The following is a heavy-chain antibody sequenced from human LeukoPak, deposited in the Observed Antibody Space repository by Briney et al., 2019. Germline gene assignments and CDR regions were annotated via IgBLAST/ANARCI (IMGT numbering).Heavy chain of an antibody. J-gene: IGHJ5*02. CDR2: IYYSGST. CDR3: ARGNLEWAAGTRWFDP. Sequence: PSETLSLTCTVSGGSISSGGYYWSWIRQHPGKGLEWIGYIYYSGSTYYNPSLKSRVTISVDTSKNQFSLKLSSVTAADTAIYYCARGNLEWAAGTRWFDPWGQGTLVTVSS. V-gene: IGHV4-31*03. D-gene: IGHD6-13*01. CDR1: GGSISSGGYY.